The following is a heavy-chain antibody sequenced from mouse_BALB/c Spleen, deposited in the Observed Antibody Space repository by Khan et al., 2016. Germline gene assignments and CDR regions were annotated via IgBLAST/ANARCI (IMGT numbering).Heavy chain of an antibody. CDR3: ARACYSMDY. CDR1: GYTFSNYW. CDR2: IVPGSDRT. J-gene: IGHJ4*01. Sequence: QVQLKESGAELMKSGASVKISCKATGYTFSNYWIEWVKQRPGHGLEWIGEIVPGSDRTNYNEKFKGKATITADTSSNTAYMQLSSLTSEDTAVYCGARACYSMDYWGQGTSVTVSS. V-gene: IGHV1-9*01.